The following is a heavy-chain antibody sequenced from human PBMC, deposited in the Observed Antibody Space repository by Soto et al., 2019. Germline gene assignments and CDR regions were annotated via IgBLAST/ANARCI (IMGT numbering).Heavy chain of an antibody. CDR2: INGDGASL. J-gene: IGHJ6*02. CDR1: GFIFSSFW. V-gene: IGHV3-74*03. Sequence: PVGSLRLSCSGSGFIFSSFWMQWVRQGPGKGLEWVSRINGDGASLAYAESVKGRFSISRDNVKNTPHLQMNSLRVDDTAVYFCAREGSLGLDVWGRGTTVTVSS. CDR3: AREGSLGLDV. D-gene: IGHD3-10*01.